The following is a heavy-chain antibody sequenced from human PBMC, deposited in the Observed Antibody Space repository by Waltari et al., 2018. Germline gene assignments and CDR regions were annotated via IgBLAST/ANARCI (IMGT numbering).Heavy chain of an antibody. Sequence: QVQLVQSGAEVKKPGASVKVSCKVSGYTLTELSMHWVRQAPGQGLEWMGGFDPEDGETIYAQKFQGRVTMTEDTSTDTAYMELSSLRSEDTAVYYCATHGAVTFPYYYYYGMDVWGQGTTVTVSS. J-gene: IGHJ6*02. V-gene: IGHV1-24*01. CDR2: FDPEDGET. D-gene: IGHD4-4*01. CDR3: ATHGAVTFPYYYYYGMDV. CDR1: GYTLTELS.